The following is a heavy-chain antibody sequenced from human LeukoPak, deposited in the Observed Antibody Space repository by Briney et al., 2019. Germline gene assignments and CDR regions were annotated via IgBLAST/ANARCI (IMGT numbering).Heavy chain of an antibody. Sequence: PSETLSLTCTVSGASISNDYWSWIRQSPEKGLEWIGYVSSRGATNYNPSLRSRVTISGDTSKNQFSLRLTSVSAADTAMYFCARDEGNYYGMAFDFWGQGILVTVSS. CDR1: GASISNDY. V-gene: IGHV4-59*01. CDR3: ARDEGNYYGMAFDF. J-gene: IGHJ4*02. CDR2: VSSRGAT. D-gene: IGHD3-10*01.